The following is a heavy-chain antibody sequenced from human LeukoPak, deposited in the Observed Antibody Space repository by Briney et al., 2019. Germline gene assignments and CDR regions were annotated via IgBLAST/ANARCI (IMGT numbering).Heavy chain of an antibody. J-gene: IGHJ4*02. Sequence: SVKVSCKASGGTSNSHAISWVRQAPGQGLEWMGRIIPNLGTTNRAQNFQNRVTLTADKSTNTAYMELTSLTSDDTAVYYCATTNDGGGYQWGDFFDFWGQGTLVTVSS. V-gene: IGHV1-69*04. D-gene: IGHD3-22*01. CDR3: ATTNDGGGYQWGDFFDF. CDR2: IIPNLGTT. CDR1: GGTSNSHA.